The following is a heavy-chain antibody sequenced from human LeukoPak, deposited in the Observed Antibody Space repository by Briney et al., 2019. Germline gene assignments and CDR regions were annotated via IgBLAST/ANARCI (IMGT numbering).Heavy chain of an antibody. D-gene: IGHD3-22*01. CDR2: IYTSGST. CDR1: GGSISSYY. Sequence: SETLSLTCTVSGGSISSYYWSWIRQPAGKGLEWIGRIYTSGSTNYNPSLKSRVTMSVDTSKNQFSLKLSSVTAADTAVYYCARDPNTYYYDSSVYYGDAFDIWGQGTMVTVSS. V-gene: IGHV4-4*07. CDR3: ARDPNTYYYDSSVYYGDAFDI. J-gene: IGHJ3*02.